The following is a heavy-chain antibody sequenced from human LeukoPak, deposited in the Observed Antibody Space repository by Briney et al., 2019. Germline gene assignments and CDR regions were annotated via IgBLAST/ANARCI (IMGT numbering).Heavy chain of an antibody. D-gene: IGHD2-15*01. CDR1: GFTFSSYS. CDR3: AKAVHSGGY. Sequence: GGSLRLSCAAAGFTFSSYSMNLVRQAPGKGLEWVSAISGSGGSTYYADSVKGRFTISRDNSKNTLYLQMNSLRAEDTAVYYCAKAVHSGGYWGQGTLVTVSS. V-gene: IGHV3-23*01. J-gene: IGHJ4*02. CDR2: ISGSGGST.